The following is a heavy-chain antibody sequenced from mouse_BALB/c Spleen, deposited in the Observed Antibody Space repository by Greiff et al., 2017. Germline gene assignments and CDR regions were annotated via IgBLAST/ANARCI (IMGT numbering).Heavy chain of an antibody. CDR2: INPGSGGT. V-gene: IGHV1-54*01. CDR1: GYAFTNYL. Sequence: VQLQQSGAELVRPGTSVKVSCKASGYAFTNYLIEWVKQRPGQGLEWIGVINPGSGGTNYNEKFKGKATLTADKSSSTAYMQLSSLTSDDSAVVFCARGDYVRLDYWGQGTTLTVSS. J-gene: IGHJ2*01. D-gene: IGHD1-1*01. CDR3: ARGDYVRLDY.